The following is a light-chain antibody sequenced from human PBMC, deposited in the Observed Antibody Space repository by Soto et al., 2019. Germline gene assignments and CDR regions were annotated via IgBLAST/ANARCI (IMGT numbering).Light chain of an antibody. Sequence: QSALTQPPSVSGAPGQRVTISCTGSSSNIGAGYDVHWYQQLPGTAPKLLIYGNSNRPSGVPDRFSGSKSGTSASLAITGLQAEDEADYYCQSYDSSLRGFGTGTKLTVL. CDR2: GNS. CDR3: QSYDSSLRG. J-gene: IGLJ1*01. V-gene: IGLV1-40*01. CDR1: SSNIGAGYD.